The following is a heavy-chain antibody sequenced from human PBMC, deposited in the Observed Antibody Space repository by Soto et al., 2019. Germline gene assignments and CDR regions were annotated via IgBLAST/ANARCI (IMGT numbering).Heavy chain of an antibody. V-gene: IGHV4-61*01. J-gene: IGHJ3*02. D-gene: IGHD1-1*01. CDR1: GGSINSGSFY. CDR3: ARENGNWNNAFDI. CDR2: IFYSGST. Sequence: QVQLQESGPGLVKPSETLSLICNVSGGSINSGSFYWSWIRQPPGKGLEWIGYIFYSGSTKYNPSLKSRATILVDPSRRQFSLRLASVTAADTAVYYCARENGNWNNAFDIWGQGTLVTVSS.